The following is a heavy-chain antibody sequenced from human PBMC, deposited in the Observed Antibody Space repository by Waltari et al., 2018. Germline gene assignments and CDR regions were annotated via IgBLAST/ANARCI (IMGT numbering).Heavy chain of an antibody. D-gene: IGHD6-6*01. J-gene: IGHJ6*04. CDR2: INHSGST. CDR3: ARVGSSSGRGILDV. CDR1: VVSFRRNY. V-gene: IGHV4-34*01. Sequence: QGQLQQWGAGLLKPSETLSRTCAVAVVSFRRNYWSWTREPPGKGLEWIGEINHSGSTNYNPSLKSRVTISVDTSKNQFSLKLSSVTAADTAVYYCARVGSSSGRGILDVWGKGTTVTVSS.